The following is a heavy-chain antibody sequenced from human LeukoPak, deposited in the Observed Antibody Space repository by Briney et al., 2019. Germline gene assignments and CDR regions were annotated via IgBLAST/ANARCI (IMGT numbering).Heavy chain of an antibody. Sequence: GGSLRLSCASSGFIFSNFAMHWVRQAPGKGLEWVALISFDGSHTYYADSMKGRFTVSRDNSRNVLYLQMTSLRGDDSAVYYCAREEQELVRDYYYYMDVWGKGTPVTVSS. CDR1: GFIFSNFA. J-gene: IGHJ6*03. CDR2: ISFDGSHT. D-gene: IGHD1-26*01. CDR3: AREEQELVRDYYYYMDV. V-gene: IGHV3-30*01.